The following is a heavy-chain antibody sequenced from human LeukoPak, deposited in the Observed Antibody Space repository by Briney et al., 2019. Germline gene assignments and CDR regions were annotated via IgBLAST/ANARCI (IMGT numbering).Heavy chain of an antibody. Sequence: ASVKVSCKASGYTFTGYYMHWVRQATGQGLEWMGWINPNSGGTNYAQKFQGRVTMTRDTSISTAYMELSRLRSDDTAVYYCARDRWRGSAYYFDYWGQGTLVTVSS. CDR3: ARDRWRGSAYYFDY. J-gene: IGHJ4*02. CDR2: INPNSGGT. CDR1: GYTFTGYY. D-gene: IGHD3-3*01. V-gene: IGHV1-2*02.